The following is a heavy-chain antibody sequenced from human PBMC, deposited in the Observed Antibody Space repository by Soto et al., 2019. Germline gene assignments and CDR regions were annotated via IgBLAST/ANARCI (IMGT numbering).Heavy chain of an antibody. J-gene: IGHJ4*02. V-gene: IGHV3-33*01. CDR3: ARDPSSPMVRGVLTDHYY. CDR2: IWYDGSNK. Sequence: QVQLVESGGGVVQPGRSLRLSCAASGFTFSSYGMHWVRQAPGKGLEWVAVIWYDGSNKYYADSVKGRFTISRDNSKNTLYLQMNSLRAEDTAVYYCARDPSSPMVRGVLTDHYYWGQGTLVTVSS. D-gene: IGHD3-10*01. CDR1: GFTFSSYG.